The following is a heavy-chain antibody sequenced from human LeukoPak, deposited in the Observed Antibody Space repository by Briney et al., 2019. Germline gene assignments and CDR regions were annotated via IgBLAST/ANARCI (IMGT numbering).Heavy chain of an antibody. CDR2: ISGSGGAT. J-gene: IGHJ6*03. D-gene: IGHD2-15*01. Sequence: GGSLRLSCAASGFTFNTYGMSWVRQAPGKGLEWVSGISGSGGATYYADSVKGRFTISRDNSKNTLYLQMNSLRAEDTAVYYCAKVGEIVVAATNYYYYYMDVWGKGTTVTVSS. CDR1: GFTFNTYG. CDR3: AKVGEIVVAATNYYYYYMDV. V-gene: IGHV3-23*01.